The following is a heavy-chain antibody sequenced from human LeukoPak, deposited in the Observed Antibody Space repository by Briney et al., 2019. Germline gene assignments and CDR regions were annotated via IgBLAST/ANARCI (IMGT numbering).Heavy chain of an antibody. Sequence: GGSLRLSCAASGFTVITNDMTWVRQAPRTGLEWVSVLYSDGNTKYADSVQGRFTISRDNSKNTLYLEMNSLSPDDTAVYYCARGVEPLAANTLAYWGQGTLVTVSS. CDR1: GFTVITND. CDR2: LYSDGNT. V-gene: IGHV3-53*01. D-gene: IGHD1-14*01. CDR3: ARGVEPLAANTLAY. J-gene: IGHJ4*02.